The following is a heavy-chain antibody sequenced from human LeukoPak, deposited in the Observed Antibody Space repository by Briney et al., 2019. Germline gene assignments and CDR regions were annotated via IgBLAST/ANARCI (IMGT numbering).Heavy chain of an antibody. D-gene: IGHD3-10*01. V-gene: IGHV3-21*01. Sequence: PGGSLRLYCAASGFTFSSYSMKWVRQAPGKGLEWVSSISSSSSYIYYADSVKGRFTISRDNAKNSLYLQMNSLRAENTAVYYCARDGAWNSGSYDYWGQGTLVTVSS. CDR2: ISSSSSYI. CDR1: GFTFSSYS. J-gene: IGHJ4*02. CDR3: ARDGAWNSGSYDY.